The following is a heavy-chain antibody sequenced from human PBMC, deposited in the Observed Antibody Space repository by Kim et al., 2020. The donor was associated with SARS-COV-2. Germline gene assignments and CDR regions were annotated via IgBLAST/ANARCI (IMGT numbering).Heavy chain of an antibody. Sequence: KGRFTISRDNSKNTLYLQMNSLRAEDTAVYYCAKDSCSGGSCYSNLPFDYWGQGTLVTVSS. J-gene: IGHJ4*02. D-gene: IGHD2-15*01. CDR3: AKDSCSGGSCYSNLPFDY. V-gene: IGHV3-30*02.